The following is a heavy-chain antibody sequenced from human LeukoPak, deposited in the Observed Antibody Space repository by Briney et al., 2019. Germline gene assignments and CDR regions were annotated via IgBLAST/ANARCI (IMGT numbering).Heavy chain of an antibody. CDR3: ARAISYCGGDCYLRDAFDI. D-gene: IGHD2-21*02. Sequence: SETLSLTCTVSGGSISSSSYYWGWIRQPPGKGLEWIGSIYYSGSTYYNPSLKSRVTISVDTSKNQFSLKLSSVTAADTAVYYCARAISYCGGDCYLRDAFDIWGQGTMVTVSS. CDR1: GGSISSSSYY. CDR2: IYYSGST. J-gene: IGHJ3*02. V-gene: IGHV4-39*07.